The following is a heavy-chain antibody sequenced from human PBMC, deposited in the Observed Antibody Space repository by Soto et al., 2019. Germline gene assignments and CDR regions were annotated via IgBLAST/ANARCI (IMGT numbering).Heavy chain of an antibody. D-gene: IGHD2-8*01. CDR2: ISYDGSNK. V-gene: IGHV3-30*18. CDR1: GFTFSSYG. Sequence: GGSLRLSCAASGFTFSSYGMHWVRQAPGKGLEWVAVISYDGSNKYYADSVKGRFTISRDNSKNTLYLQMNSLRAEDTAVYYCAKDGQAYCTNGVCYIDNWFDPWGQGTLVTVSS. J-gene: IGHJ5*02. CDR3: AKDGQAYCTNGVCYIDNWFDP.